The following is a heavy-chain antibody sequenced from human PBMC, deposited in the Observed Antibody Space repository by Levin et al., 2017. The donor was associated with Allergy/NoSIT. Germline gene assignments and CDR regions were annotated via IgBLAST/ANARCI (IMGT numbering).Heavy chain of an antibody. CDR1: GYSFTNFG. V-gene: IGHV1-18*01. D-gene: IGHD5-18*01. Sequence: GASVKVSCKASGYSFTNFGISWVRQAPGQGLEWMGWISPYNGDTNYAQKLQGRVTMTTDTSTSTAYMELRSLRSDDTAVYYCARELADTAADTFYVWGQGTMVTVSS. J-gene: IGHJ3*01. CDR2: ISPYNGDT. CDR3: ARELADTAADTFYV.